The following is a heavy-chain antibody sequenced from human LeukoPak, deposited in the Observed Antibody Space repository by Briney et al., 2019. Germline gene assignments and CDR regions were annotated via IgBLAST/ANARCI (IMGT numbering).Heavy chain of an antibody. CDR3: AREVNYWFDP. D-gene: IGHD3-10*01. CDR1: GYSFTSYG. Sequence: ASVNVSCKASGYSFTSYGFSWVRQAPGQGPEWMGWVNAYNVSRNYAQQFQGRVTLTTDTSTSTAYMELRSLRSDDTAVYYCAREVNYWFDPWGQGTLVTVSA. V-gene: IGHV1-18*01. J-gene: IGHJ5*02. CDR2: VNAYNVSR.